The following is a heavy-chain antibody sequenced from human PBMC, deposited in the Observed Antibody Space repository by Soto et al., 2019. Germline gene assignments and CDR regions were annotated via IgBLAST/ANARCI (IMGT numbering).Heavy chain of an antibody. CDR3: ARRAIYGAVDY. J-gene: IGHJ4*02. D-gene: IGHD4-17*01. CDR1: GGTFSSYA. Sequence: SVKVSCKASGGTFSSYAISWVRQAPGQGLEWMGGIIPIFGTTNYAQKFQGRVTITTDESTSTAYMELRSLRSDDTAVYYCARRAIYGAVDYWGQGTLVTVSS. V-gene: IGHV1-69*05. CDR2: IIPIFGTT.